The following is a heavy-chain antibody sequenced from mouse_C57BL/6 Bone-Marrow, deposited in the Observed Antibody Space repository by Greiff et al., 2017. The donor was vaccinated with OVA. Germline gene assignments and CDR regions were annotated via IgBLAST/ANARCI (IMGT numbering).Heavy chain of an antibody. J-gene: IGHJ4*01. V-gene: IGHV2-6-1*01. D-gene: IGHD2-4*01. CDR3: ARQDYDYDDYYAMDY. Sequence: VKLQESGPGLVAPSQSLSITCTVSGFSLTSYGVHWVRQPPGKGLEWLVVIWSDGSTTYNSALKSRLSISKDNSKSQVFLKMNSLQTDNTAMYYCARQDYDYDDYYAMDYWGQGTSVTVSS. CDR1: GFSLTSYG. CDR2: IWSDGST.